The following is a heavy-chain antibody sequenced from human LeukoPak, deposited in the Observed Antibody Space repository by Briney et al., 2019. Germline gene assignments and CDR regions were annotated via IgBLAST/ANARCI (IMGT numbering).Heavy chain of an antibody. D-gene: IGHD3-10*01. CDR2: INWNGGST. J-gene: IGHJ3*02. Sequence: AGGSLRLSCAASGFTFDDYGMSWVRQAPGKGLEWVSGINWNGGSTGYADSVKGRFTISRDNAKNSLYLQMNSLRAEDTALYYCARGHQRIWFGEFDIWGQGTMVTVSS. CDR3: ARGHQRIWFGEFDI. CDR1: GFTFDDYG. V-gene: IGHV3-20*04.